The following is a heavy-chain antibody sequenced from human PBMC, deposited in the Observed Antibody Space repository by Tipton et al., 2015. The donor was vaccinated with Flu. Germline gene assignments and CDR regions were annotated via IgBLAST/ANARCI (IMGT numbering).Heavy chain of an antibody. CDR2: IYYSGST. J-gene: IGHJ1*01. CDR3: ARGGQPGPDIAVAGKGYFQH. V-gene: IGHV4-59*01. Sequence: GLVKPSETLSLTCTVSGGSISSYYWSWIRQPPGKGLEWIGYIYYSGSTNYNPSLKSRVTISVDTSKNQFSLKLSSVTAADTAVYYCARGGQPGPDIAVAGKGYFQHWGQGTLVTVSS. CDR1: GGSISSYY. D-gene: IGHD6-19*01.